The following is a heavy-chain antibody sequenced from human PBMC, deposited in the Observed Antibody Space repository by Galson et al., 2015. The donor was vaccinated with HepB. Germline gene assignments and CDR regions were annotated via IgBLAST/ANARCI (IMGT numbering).Heavy chain of an antibody. V-gene: IGHV4-39*01. CDR1: GGSISSSSYY. CDR2: IYYSGST. Sequence: SETMSLTCTVSGGSISSSSYYWGWIRQPPGKGLEWIGSIYYSGSTYYNPSLKSRVTISVDTSKNQFSLKLSSVTAADTAVYYCARCDAFPYSMGAFDIWGQGTMVTVSS. D-gene: IGHD6-13*01. CDR3: ARCDAFPYSMGAFDI. J-gene: IGHJ3*02.